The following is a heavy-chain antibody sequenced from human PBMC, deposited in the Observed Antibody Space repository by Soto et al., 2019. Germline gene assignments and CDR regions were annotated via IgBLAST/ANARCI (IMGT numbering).Heavy chain of an antibody. CDR1: GFTFSSYA. Sequence: EVQLLESGGGLVQPGGSLRLSCAASGFTFSSYAMSWVRQAPGKGLEWVSAISGSGGSTYYADSVKGRFTISRDNSKNTMYLQMNSLRAEDTAVYYCAKGGSTSRWTYYYGMDVGGQGTTVTVSS. V-gene: IGHV3-23*01. J-gene: IGHJ6*02. D-gene: IGHD2-2*01. CDR2: ISGSGGST. CDR3: AKGGSTSRWTYYYGMDV.